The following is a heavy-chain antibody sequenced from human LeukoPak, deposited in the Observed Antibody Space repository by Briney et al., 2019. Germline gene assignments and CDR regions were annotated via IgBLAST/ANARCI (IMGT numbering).Heavy chain of an antibody. D-gene: IGHD4-17*01. Sequence: GGSLRLSCAASGFTFSDYYMSWIRQAPGKGLEWVSYISSSGSTIYYADSVKGRFTISRDNAKNSLYLQMNSLRAEDTAVYYCARDRYRTTVTPGAFDIWGQGTMVTVSS. J-gene: IGHJ3*02. CDR1: GFTFSDYY. CDR3: ARDRYRTTVTPGAFDI. CDR2: ISSSGSTI. V-gene: IGHV3-11*04.